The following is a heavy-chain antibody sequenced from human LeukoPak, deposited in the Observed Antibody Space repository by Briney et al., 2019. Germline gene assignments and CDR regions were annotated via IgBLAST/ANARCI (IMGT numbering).Heavy chain of an antibody. CDR1: GYSISSGYY. D-gene: IGHD3-3*01. CDR3: ARDGVGSLYNWFVP. J-gene: IGHJ5*02. Sequence: TSETLSLTCTVSGYSISSGYYWGWIRQPPGKGLEWIGSIYHSGSTYYNPSLKRRVTISVDTSKNQSSLKLSSVTAADTAVYYCARDGVGSLYNWFVPWGQGTLVTVSS. V-gene: IGHV4-38-2*02. CDR2: IYHSGST.